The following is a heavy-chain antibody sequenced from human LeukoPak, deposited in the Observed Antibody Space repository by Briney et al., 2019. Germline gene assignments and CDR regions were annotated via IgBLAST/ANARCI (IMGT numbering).Heavy chain of an antibody. J-gene: IGHJ5*02. Sequence: SETLSLTCAVYGGSFSGYYWSWIRQPPGKGLEWIGEINHSGSTNYNPSLKSRVTISVDTSKNQFSLKLSSVTAADTAVYYCAETNTEGWFDPWGQGTLVTVSS. CDR3: AETNTEGWFDP. D-gene: IGHD2-2*02. V-gene: IGHV4-34*01. CDR1: GGSFSGYY. CDR2: INHSGST.